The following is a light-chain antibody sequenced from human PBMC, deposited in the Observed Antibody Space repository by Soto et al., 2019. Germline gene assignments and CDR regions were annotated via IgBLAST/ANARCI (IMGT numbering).Light chain of an antibody. CDR3: QSYDSSLSGFDV. J-gene: IGLJ1*01. CDR1: SSNIGAGYD. V-gene: IGLV1-40*01. Sequence: QSVLTQPPSVSGAPGQRVTISCTGSSSNIGAGYDVHWYQQLPGTAPKLLIYGNSNRPSGVPDRFSGSKSGTSASLAITGLQDDDEADYYCQSYDSSLSGFDVFGTGTKLTVL. CDR2: GNS.